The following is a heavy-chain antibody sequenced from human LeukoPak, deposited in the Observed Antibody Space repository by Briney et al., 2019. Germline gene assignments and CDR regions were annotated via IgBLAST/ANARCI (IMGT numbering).Heavy chain of an antibody. J-gene: IGHJ6*02. CDR2: ISAYNGNT. CDR1: GHTFTSYG. CDR3: ARDRQQLVGSNYYYGMDV. D-gene: IGHD6-13*01. V-gene: IGHV1-18*01. Sequence: ASVKVSCKASGHTFTSYGISWVRQAPGQGLEWMGWISAYNGNTNYAQKLQGRVTMTTDTSTSTAYMELRSLRSDDTAVYYCARDRQQLVGSNYYYGMDVWGQGTTVTVSS.